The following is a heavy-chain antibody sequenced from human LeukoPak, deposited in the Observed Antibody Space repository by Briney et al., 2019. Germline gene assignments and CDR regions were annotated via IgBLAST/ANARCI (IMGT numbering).Heavy chain of an antibody. CDR2: IYSDGTT. CDR1: GFTVSSNR. V-gene: IGHV3-53*01. D-gene: IGHD5-18*01. CDR3: ARDDGSYGPFDY. J-gene: IGHJ4*02. Sequence: GKSLRLSCVVSGFTVSSNRMSWVRQAPGKGLHWVSVIYSDGTTYYADSVKGRFTISRDKSKNTLYLQMNSLRAEDTAVYYCARDDGSYGPFDYWGQGTLVTVSS.